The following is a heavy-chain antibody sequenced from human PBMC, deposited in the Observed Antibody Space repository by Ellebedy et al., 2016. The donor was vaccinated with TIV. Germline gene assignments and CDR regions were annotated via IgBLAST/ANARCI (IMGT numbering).Heavy chain of an antibody. CDR2: INEDGTKK. CDR1: GFTLNNYW. Sequence: GGSLRLSCTASGFTLNNYWMTWVRQAPGKGLEWVANINEDGTKKHYVDSVRGRFTISRDYAGNSLFLQMNSLRDEDTAVYYCARDRVVVVVPAMGAFDIWGQGTMVTVSS. V-gene: IGHV3-7*01. J-gene: IGHJ3*02. D-gene: IGHD2-15*01. CDR3: ARDRVVVVVPAMGAFDI.